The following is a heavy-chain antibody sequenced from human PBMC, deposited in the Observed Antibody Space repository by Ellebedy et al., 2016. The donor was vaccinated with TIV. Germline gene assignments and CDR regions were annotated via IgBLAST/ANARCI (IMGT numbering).Heavy chain of an antibody. CDR3: AGEAFNDVDLRIWGVFDI. J-gene: IGHJ3*02. V-gene: IGHV3-66*01. Sequence: GGSLRLSCAASAFTVRSSYMSWVRQAPGKGLEWVSVISRGVSTYYADSVKGRFTISRGDSKNMLHLQMHSLRAEDTAVYYCAGEAFNDVDLRIWGVFDIWGQGTMVTVSS. CDR2: ISRGVST. CDR1: AFTVRSSY. D-gene: IGHD2/OR15-2a*01.